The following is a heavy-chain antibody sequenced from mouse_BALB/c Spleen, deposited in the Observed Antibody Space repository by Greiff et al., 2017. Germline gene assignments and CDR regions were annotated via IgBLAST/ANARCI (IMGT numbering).Heavy chain of an antibody. CDR3: ARRLGGNPFAY. CDR1: GYTFTSYS. D-gene: IGHD2-1*01. V-gene: IGHV1S26*01. CDR2: INPSTGYT. J-gene: IGHJ3*01. Sequence: VQLLQSGPELVKPGASVKMSCKASGYTFTSYSMHWVKQRPGQGLEWIGYINPSTGYTEYNQKFKDKATLTADKSSSTACMQLSSLTSEDSAVYDCARRLGGNPFAYWGQGTLVTVSA.